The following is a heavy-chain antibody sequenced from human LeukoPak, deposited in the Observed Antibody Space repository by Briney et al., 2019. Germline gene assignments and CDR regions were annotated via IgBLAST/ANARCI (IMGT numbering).Heavy chain of an antibody. D-gene: IGHD5-12*01. Sequence: ASVKVSCKASGYTFTGYYMHWVRQAPGQGLEWMGWINPNSGGTNYAQKFQGRVTMTRDTSISTAYMELSRLRSDDTAVYYCARDKLDIVATTDETDYWGQGTLVTVSS. CDR1: GYTFTGYY. J-gene: IGHJ4*02. CDR3: ARDKLDIVATTDETDY. V-gene: IGHV1-2*02. CDR2: INPNSGGT.